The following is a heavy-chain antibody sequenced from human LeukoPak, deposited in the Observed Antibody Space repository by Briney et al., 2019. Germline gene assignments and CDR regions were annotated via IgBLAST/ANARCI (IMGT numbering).Heavy chain of an antibody. CDR1: GFTFSSYW. CDR2: IKQDGSEK. V-gene: IGHV3-7*01. J-gene: IGHJ4*02. CDR3: ATLMAGTRVDY. D-gene: IGHD6-19*01. Sequence: GGSLRLSCAASGFTFSSYWMSWVRQAPGKGLEWVASIKQDGSEKYYVDSVKGRFTISRDNSKNTLYLQMNSLRAEDTAVYYCATLMAGTRVDYWGQGTLVTVSS.